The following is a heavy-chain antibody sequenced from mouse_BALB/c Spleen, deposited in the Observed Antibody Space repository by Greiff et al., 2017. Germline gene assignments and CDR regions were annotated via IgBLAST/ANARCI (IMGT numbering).Heavy chain of an antibody. CDR3: ARRAYDGYWYFDV. J-gene: IGHJ1*01. D-gene: IGHD2-3*01. CDR1: GFNIKDTY. CDR2: IDPANGNT. V-gene: IGHV14-3*02. Sequence: VQLKESGAELVKPGASVKLSCTASGFNIKDTYMHWVKQRPEQGLEWIGRIDPANGNTKYDPKFQGKATITADTSSNTAYLQLSSLTSEDTAVYYCARRAYDGYWYFDVWGAGTTVTVSS.